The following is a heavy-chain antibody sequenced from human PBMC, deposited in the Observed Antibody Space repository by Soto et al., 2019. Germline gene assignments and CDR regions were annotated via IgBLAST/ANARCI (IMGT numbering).Heavy chain of an antibody. Sequence: PGGSLRLSCAASGFTFSSYAMSCVRQAPGKGLEWVSAISGSGGSTYYADSVKGRFTISRENSKNTLYLKMNSLRAEDTAVYYCAKFGIFGGIKQMGWFDAWGQGPLVTVSS. J-gene: IGHJ5*02. CDR2: ISGSGGST. D-gene: IGHD3-3*01. CDR3: AKFGIFGGIKQMGWFDA. CDR1: GFTFSSYA. V-gene: IGHV3-23*01.